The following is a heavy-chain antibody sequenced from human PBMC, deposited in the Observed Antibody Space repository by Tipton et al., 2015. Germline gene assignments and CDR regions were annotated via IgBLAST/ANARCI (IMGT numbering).Heavy chain of an antibody. Sequence: TLSLTCAVSGDSISTSNWWSWVRQPPGKGLEWVGEIYRSGSSNLNPSLKSRIFISVDKSKNQFSLRLDSVTAADTAVYCCARDLTGGFYGSGSYHYWGQGILVTVSS. CDR1: GDSISTSNW. CDR2: IYRSGSS. CDR3: ARDLTGGFYGSGSYHY. J-gene: IGHJ4*02. V-gene: IGHV4-4*01. D-gene: IGHD3-10*01.